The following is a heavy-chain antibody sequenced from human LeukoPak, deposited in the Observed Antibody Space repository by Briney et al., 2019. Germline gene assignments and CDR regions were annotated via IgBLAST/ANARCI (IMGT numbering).Heavy chain of an antibody. D-gene: IGHD3-3*01. Sequence: ASVKVSCKASGYTFTSYDINWVRQATGQGLEWMGWMRPNSGNTGYAQKFQGRVTMTRNTSISTAYMELSSLRSEDTALYYCARGTDFWSGYRVSNWFDPWGQGTLVTVSS. J-gene: IGHJ5*02. V-gene: IGHV1-8*01. CDR2: MRPNSGNT. CDR3: ARGTDFWSGYRVSNWFDP. CDR1: GYTFTSYD.